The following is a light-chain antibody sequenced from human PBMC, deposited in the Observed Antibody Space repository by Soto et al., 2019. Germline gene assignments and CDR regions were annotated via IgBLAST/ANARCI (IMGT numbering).Light chain of an antibody. V-gene: IGLV1-44*01. CDR1: SSNIGSNC. CDR3: AAWDDSRNGEVV. J-gene: IGLJ2*01. CDR2: STN. Sequence: QSVLTQPTSASGTPGQRVTIPCSGSSSNIGSNCVNWYQQLPGTAPNLLIYSTNQRPSGVPDRFSGSKSDTSASLAIGGLQSGDGADYYCAAWDDSRNGEVVFGGGTKRIVL.